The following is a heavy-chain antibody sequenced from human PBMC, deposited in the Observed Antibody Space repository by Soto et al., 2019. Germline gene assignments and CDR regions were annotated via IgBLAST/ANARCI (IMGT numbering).Heavy chain of an antibody. J-gene: IGHJ6*02. D-gene: IGHD3-22*01. V-gene: IGHV1-18*01. CDR2: VSPYDGYT. CDR3: ARGGYYDSSGSRNYFYYGMNV. CDR1: GYTFSSYG. Sequence: QVQLVQSGAEVKKPGASVKVSCKASGYTFSSYGINWVRQAPGQGLEWLGWVSPYDGYTNYAQILQGRASMTTDTSTKTAYMEVRSLRSDDTAVYYCARGGYYDSSGSRNYFYYGMNVWGQGTTVTVSS.